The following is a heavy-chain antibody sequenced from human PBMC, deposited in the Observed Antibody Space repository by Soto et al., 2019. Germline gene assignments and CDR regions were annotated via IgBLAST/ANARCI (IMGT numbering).Heavy chain of an antibody. CDR3: ATLGGNLGVFDY. V-gene: IGHV3-15*01. D-gene: IGHD3-16*01. CDR2: IKSRADGGTA. Sequence: EVQLVESGGGLVKPGGSLRLSCAASGFTFSNAWMSWVRQAPGKGLEWVGRIKSRADGGTADHAAPVKGRFAISRDDSKNTLYLQMNSLKTEDTAVYYCATLGGNLGVFDYWGQGTLVTVAS. CDR1: GFTFSNAW. J-gene: IGHJ4*02.